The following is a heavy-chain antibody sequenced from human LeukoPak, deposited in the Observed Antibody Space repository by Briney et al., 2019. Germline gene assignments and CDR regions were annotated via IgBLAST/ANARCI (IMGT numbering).Heavy chain of an antibody. J-gene: IGHJ4*02. D-gene: IGHD2-15*01. CDR1: GFTFSSYA. CDR2: ISGSGGST. V-gene: IGHV3-23*01. Sequence: GGSLRHSCAASGFTFSSYAMSWVRQAPGKGLEWVSAISGSGGSTYYADSGKGRFTISRDNSKNTLYLQMNSLRAEDTAVYYCAKASVYCSGGSCYGGHWGQGTLVTVSS. CDR3: AKASVYCSGGSCYGGH.